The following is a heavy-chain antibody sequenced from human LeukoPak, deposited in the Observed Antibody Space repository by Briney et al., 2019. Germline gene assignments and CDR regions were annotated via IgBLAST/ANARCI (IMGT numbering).Heavy chain of an antibody. CDR3: ARDSYGMDV. Sequence: GGSLRLSCAASGFTFSSYAMHWVRQAPGKGLEWVAVISYDGSNKYYADSEKGRFTISRDNSKNTLYLQMNSLRAEDTAVYYCARDSYGMDVWGQGTTVTVSS. CDR1: GFTFSSYA. V-gene: IGHV3-30*04. J-gene: IGHJ6*02. CDR2: ISYDGSNK.